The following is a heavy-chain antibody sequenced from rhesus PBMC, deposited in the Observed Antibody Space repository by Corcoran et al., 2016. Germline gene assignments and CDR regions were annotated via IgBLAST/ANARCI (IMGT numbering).Heavy chain of an antibody. D-gene: IGHD6-13*01. J-gene: IGHJ4*01. CDR2: IYGSSTST. V-gene: IGHV4S10*01. CDR3: ARDGDSSWSVFDY. Sequence: QVQLQESGPGVVKSSETLSLTCAVSGGSISDSYRWSWIRQPPGKGLVWIGYIYGSSTSTNYNPSLKSRVTIAKDTSKIQFSLKLSSVTAADTAVFYCARDGDSSWSVFDYWGQGVLVTVSS. CDR1: GGSISDSYR.